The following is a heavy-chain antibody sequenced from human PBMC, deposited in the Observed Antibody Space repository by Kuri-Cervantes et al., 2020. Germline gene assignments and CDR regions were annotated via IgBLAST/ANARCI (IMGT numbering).Heavy chain of an antibody. V-gene: IGHV1-2*02. J-gene: IGHJ5*02. CDR1: GYTFTGYY. CDR3: AADGSISGSYYNWFDP. CDR2: INPNSGGT. D-gene: IGHD1-26*01. Sequence: ASVKVSCKASGYTFTGYYMHWVRQAPGQGLEWMGWINPNSGGTNYAQKFQGRVTMTRDTSTSTAYMELSSLRSEDTAVYYCAADGSISGSYYNWFDPWGQGTLVTVSS.